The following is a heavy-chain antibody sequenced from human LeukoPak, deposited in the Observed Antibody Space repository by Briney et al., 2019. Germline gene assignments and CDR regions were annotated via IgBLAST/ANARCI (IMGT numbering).Heavy chain of an antibody. CDR1: GYTFTGYY. CDR2: MNPNSGNT. CDR3: ARGKLGHYYDSSGYYY. Sequence: ASVKVSCKASGYTFTGYYMHWVRQAPGQGLEWMGWMNPNSGNTGYAQKFQGRVTMTRNTSISTAYMELSSLRSEDTAVYYCARGKLGHYYDSSGYYYWGQGTLVTVSS. V-gene: IGHV1-8*02. D-gene: IGHD3-22*01. J-gene: IGHJ4*02.